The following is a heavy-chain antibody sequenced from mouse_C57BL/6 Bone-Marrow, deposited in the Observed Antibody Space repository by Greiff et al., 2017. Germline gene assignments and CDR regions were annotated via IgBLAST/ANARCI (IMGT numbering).Heavy chain of an antibody. J-gene: IGHJ2*01. CDR1: GYTFTSYW. Sequence: QVQLQQSGAELAKPGASVKLSCKASGYTFTSYWMHWVKQRPGQGLEWIGYINPSSGYTKYNQKFQDKATCTADKSSSTAYMKLSSLTYEDSAVYYCARYGEGGYWGQGTTLTVSS. D-gene: IGHD2-13*01. CDR2: INPSSGYT. V-gene: IGHV1-7*01. CDR3: ARYGEGGY.